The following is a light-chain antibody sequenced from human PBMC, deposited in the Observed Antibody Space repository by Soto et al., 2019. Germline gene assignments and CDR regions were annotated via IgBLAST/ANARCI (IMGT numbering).Light chain of an antibody. CDR2: GAS. J-gene: IGKJ2*01. V-gene: IGKV3-15*01. CDR1: ETVRTN. Sequence: IVMTQSPVTLSVSPGERVTLSCRASETVRTNLPWFQQKPGQTPRLLIFGASPRATCIPPRFNGSGSETDHSLTIDSLQSEDLAEYDYQQYCKWPAYAFVQGTMPEI. CDR3: QQYCKWPAYA.